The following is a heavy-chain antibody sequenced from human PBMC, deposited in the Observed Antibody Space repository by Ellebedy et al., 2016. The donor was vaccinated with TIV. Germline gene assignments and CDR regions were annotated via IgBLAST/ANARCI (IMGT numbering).Heavy chain of an antibody. CDR3: ARDLEHYYDSSGYYEGDY. V-gene: IGHV3-33*01. CDR2: IWYDVSNK. Sequence: PGGSLRLSCAASGFTFSSYGMHWVRQAPGKGLEWVAVIWYDVSNKYYADSVKGRFTISRDNSKNTLYLQMNSLRAEDTAVYYCARDLEHYYDSSGYYEGDYWGQGALVTVSS. J-gene: IGHJ4*02. D-gene: IGHD3-22*01. CDR1: GFTFSSYG.